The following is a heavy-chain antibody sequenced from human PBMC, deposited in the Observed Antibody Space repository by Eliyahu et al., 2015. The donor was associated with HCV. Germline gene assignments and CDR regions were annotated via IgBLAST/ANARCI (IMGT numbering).Heavy chain of an antibody. CDR2: IHYSGST. Sequence: QVQLQESGPGLVKPSXTLSLTCTVSGGXXXXYXGSWXRXPPGKGLEWIGYIHYSGSTNYNPSLKSRVTMSVDTSKNQFSLNLTSVTAADTAVYYCASGGGGIAVAGTGGWFDPWGQGTLVTVSS. J-gene: IGHJ5*02. V-gene: IGHV4-59*01. CDR1: GGXXXXYX. CDR3: ASGGGGIAVAGTGGWFDP. D-gene: IGHD6-19*01.